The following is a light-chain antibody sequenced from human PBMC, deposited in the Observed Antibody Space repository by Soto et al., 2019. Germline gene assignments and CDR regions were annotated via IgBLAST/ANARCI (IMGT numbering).Light chain of an antibody. CDR1: QSISSY. CDR2: GAS. Sequence: DIQMTQSPSSLSASVGDRVTITCRASQSISSYLNWYQQKPGKAPKLLIYGASSRATGIPDRFSGSGSGTDFTLTISRLEPEDFAVYYCQQYGSSPPWTFGQGTKVEIK. J-gene: IGKJ1*01. CDR3: QQYGSSPPWT. V-gene: IGKV1-39*01.